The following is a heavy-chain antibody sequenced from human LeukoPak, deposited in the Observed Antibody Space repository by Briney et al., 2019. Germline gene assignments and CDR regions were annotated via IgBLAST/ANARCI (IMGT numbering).Heavy chain of an antibody. Sequence: GGSLRLSCAASGFTFSSYGMHWVRQAPGKGLEWVAFIRYDGSNKYYADSVKGRFTISRDNSKNTLYLQMNSLRAEDTAVYYCAKDHGYYDSSGYYDYWGKGTLVTVSS. CDR2: IRYDGSNK. CDR1: GFTFSSYG. V-gene: IGHV3-30*02. J-gene: IGHJ4*02. CDR3: AKDHGYYDSSGYYDY. D-gene: IGHD3-22*01.